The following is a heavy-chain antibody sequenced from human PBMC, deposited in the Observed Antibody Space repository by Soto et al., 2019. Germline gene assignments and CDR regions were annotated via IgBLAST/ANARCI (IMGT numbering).Heavy chain of an antibody. V-gene: IGHV3-23*01. CDR1: GFTFSSYA. J-gene: IGHJ4*02. Sequence: PGGSLRLSCAASGFTFSSYAMSWVRQAPGKGLEWVSAISGSGGSTYYADSVKGRFTISRDNSKNTLYLQMNSLRAEDTAVYYCAKVPGTMIVVVPPRYFDYWGLGTLVTVSS. CDR2: ISGSGGST. CDR3: AKVPGTMIVVVPPRYFDY. D-gene: IGHD3-22*01.